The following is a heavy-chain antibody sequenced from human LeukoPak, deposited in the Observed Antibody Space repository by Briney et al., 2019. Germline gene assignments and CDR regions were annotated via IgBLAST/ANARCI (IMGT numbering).Heavy chain of an antibody. CDR1: GFTFSSYA. CDR3: APLVIVGATATFDY. Sequence: TGGSLRLSCAASGFTFSSYAMSWVRQAPGKGLEWVPAISGSGGSTYYADSVKGRFTISRDNSKNTLYPQMNSLRAEDTAVYYCAPLVIVGATATFDYWGQGTLVTVSS. CDR2: ISGSGGST. D-gene: IGHD1-26*01. V-gene: IGHV3-23*01. J-gene: IGHJ4*02.